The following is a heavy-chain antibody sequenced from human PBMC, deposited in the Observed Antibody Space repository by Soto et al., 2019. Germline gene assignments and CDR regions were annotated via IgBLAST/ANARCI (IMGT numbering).Heavy chain of an antibody. CDR3: ARDSRGGAFDI. V-gene: IGHV1-69*06. CDR2: IIPIFGTA. Sequence: ASVKVSCKASGGTYSSYAISWVRQAPGQGLEWMGGIIPIFGTANYAQKFQGRVTITADKSTSTAYMELSSLRSEDTAVYYCARDSRGGAFDIWGQGTMVTVSS. CDR1: GGTYSSYA. J-gene: IGHJ3*02.